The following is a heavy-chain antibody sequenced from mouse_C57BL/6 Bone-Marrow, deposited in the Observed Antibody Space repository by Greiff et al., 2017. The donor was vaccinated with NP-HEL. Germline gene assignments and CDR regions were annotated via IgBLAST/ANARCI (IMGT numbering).Heavy chain of an antibody. V-gene: IGHV2-2*01. CDR3: ARRDGYVYYAMDY. CDR1: GFSLTSYG. D-gene: IGHD2-2*01. J-gene: IGHJ4*01. CDR2: IWSGGST. Sequence: VMLVESGPGLVQPSQSLSITCTVSGFSLTSYGVHWVRQSPGKGLEWLGVIWSGGSTDYNAAFISRLSISKDNSKSQVFFKMNSLQADDTAIYYCARRDGYVYYAMDYWGQGTTVTVSS.